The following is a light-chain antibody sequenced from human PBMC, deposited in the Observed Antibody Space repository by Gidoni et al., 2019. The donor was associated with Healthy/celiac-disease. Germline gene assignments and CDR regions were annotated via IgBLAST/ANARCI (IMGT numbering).Light chain of an antibody. V-gene: IGLV3-1*01. CDR2: QDS. CDR3: QSWDSSTAV. CDR1: KLGDKY. J-gene: IGLJ1*01. Sequence: SYELTQPPSVSVAPGQTASITCSGDKLGDKYACWYQQKPGQSPVLVLYQDSKRPSGIPARFSCSTSGNTATLTISGTQAMDEADYYCQSWDSSTAVFGTGTKVTVL.